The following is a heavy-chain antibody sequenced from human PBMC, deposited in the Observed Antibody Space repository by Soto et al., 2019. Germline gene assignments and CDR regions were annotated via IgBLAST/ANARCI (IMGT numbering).Heavy chain of an antibody. CDR2: INPNSGGT. CDR3: ARELTYSSGWYGRYYGMDV. V-gene: IGHV1-2*04. J-gene: IGHJ6*02. D-gene: IGHD6-19*01. Sequence: ASVKVSCKASGYTFTGYYMHCVRQAPGQVLEWMGWINPNSGGTNYAQKFQGWVTMTRDTSISTAYMELSRLRSDDTAVYYCARELTYSSGWYGRYYGMDVWGQGTTVTVSS. CDR1: GYTFTGYY.